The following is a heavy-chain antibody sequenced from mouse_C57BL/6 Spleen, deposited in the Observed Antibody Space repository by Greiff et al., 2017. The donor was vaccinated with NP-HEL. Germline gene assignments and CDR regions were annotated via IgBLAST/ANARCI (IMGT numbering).Heavy chain of an antibody. Sequence: QVQLQQSGAELVKPGASVKISCKASGYAFSSYWMNWVKQRPGKGLEWIGQIYPGDGDTNNNGKFKGKATLTADKSSSTAYMQLSSLTSEDSAVDFGARSDYGIVLDYWGQGTTLTVSS. CDR1: GYAFSSYW. V-gene: IGHV1-80*01. CDR2: IYPGDGDT. J-gene: IGHJ2*01. D-gene: IGHD2-1*01. CDR3: ARSDYGIVLDY.